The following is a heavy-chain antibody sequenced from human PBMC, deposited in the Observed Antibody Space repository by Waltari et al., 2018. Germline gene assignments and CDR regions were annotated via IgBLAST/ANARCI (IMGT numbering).Heavy chain of an antibody. Sequence: QVQLQESGPGLVKPSAPLSLTCTVSGYSISSGYYWGWIRQPPGKGLEWIGSIYHSGSTYYNPSLKSRVTISVDTSKNQFSLKLSSVTAADTAVYYCARDPGSGSSGYYLAYFDYWGQGTLVTVSS. J-gene: IGHJ4*02. CDR1: GYSISSGYY. D-gene: IGHD3-22*01. V-gene: IGHV4-38-2*02. CDR3: ARDPGSGSSGYYLAYFDY. CDR2: IYHSGST.